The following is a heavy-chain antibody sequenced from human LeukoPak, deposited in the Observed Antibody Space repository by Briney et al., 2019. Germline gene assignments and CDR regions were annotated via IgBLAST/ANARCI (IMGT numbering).Heavy chain of an antibody. CDR1: GGSISSSSYY. J-gene: IGHJ4*02. CDR2: IYYSGST. D-gene: IGHD3-22*01. V-gene: IGHV4-39*01. CDR3: ARTYYYDSSGYYFDY. Sequence: SETLSLTCTVSGGSISSSSYYWGWIRQPPGKGLEWIGSIYYSGSTYYNPSLKSRVTISVDTSKNQFSLKLSSVTVADTAVYYCARTYYYDSSGYYFDYWGQGTLVTVSS.